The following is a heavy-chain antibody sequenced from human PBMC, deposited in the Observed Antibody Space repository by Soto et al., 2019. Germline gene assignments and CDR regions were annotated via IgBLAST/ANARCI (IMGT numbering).Heavy chain of an antibody. V-gene: IGHV3-23*01. CDR3: AKVIVEMATITARYGPPKYYFDY. J-gene: IGHJ4*02. CDR2: ISGSGGST. D-gene: IGHD5-12*01. Sequence: GGFLRLSCAASGFTFSSYAMSWVRQAPGKGLEWVSAISGSGGSTYYADSVKGRFTISRDNSKNTLYLQMNSLRAEDTAVYYCAKVIVEMATITARYGPPKYYFDYWGQGTLVTVSS. CDR1: GFTFSSYA.